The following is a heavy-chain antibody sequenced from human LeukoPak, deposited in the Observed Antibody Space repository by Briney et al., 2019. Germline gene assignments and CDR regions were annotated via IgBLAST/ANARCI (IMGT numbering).Heavy chain of an antibody. CDR3: AKDDAWLRFGE. D-gene: IGHD3-10*01. Sequence: GGSLRLSCAASGFTFSNHGMNWVRQAPGKGLEWVSGISPSGDITYYADSVKGRFTIPRDNSKNTLYLEVISLTAEDTAVYYCAKDDAWLRFGEWSQGTLVTVSS. V-gene: IGHV3-23*01. CDR2: ISPSGDIT. J-gene: IGHJ4*02. CDR1: GFTFSNHG.